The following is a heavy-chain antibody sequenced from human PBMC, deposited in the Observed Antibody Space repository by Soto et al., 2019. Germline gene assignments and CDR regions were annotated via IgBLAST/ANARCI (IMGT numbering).Heavy chain of an antibody. CDR3: SRSGSGSYWNHYYGMDV. D-gene: IGHD3-10*01. J-gene: IGHJ6*02. CDR2: ISAYNGNT. V-gene: IGHV1-18*01. Sequence: ASVTVSCKASGYTFTSYCMSWVRQARGQGLEWMGWISAYNGNTNYAQKLQGRVTMTTDTSTSTAYMELRSLRSDDTAVYYCSRSGSGSYWNHYYGMDVWGQGTTVTVSS. CDR1: GYTFTSYC.